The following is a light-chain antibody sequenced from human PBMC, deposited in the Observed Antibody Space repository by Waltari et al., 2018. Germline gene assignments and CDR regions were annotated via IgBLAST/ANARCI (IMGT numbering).Light chain of an antibody. V-gene: IGLV1-44*01. J-gene: IGLJ1*01. CDR1: SSNIGTHT. Sequence: QSVLTQPPSASGTPGHRVTISCSGSSSNIGTHTVTWYQQLPGTAPKLLNSSNNQRPSGVPDRFSGSKSGTSGSLAISGLQSEDEADYYCAAWDGSLNGYVFGTGTKVTVL. CDR2: SNN. CDR3: AAWDGSLNGYV.